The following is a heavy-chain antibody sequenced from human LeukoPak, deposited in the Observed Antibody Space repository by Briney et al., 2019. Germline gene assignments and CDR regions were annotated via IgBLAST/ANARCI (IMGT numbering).Heavy chain of an antibody. Sequence: TSETLSLTCTVSGGSTSSYYWSWIRQPPGKGLEWIGYIYYSGSTNYNPSLKSRVTISVDTSKNQFSLKLSSVTAADTAVYYCARGPLYCSGGSCYSTHDASGIWGQGTMVTVSS. CDR1: GGSTSSYY. V-gene: IGHV4-59*01. D-gene: IGHD2-15*01. CDR2: IYYSGST. J-gene: IGHJ3*02. CDR3: ARGPLYCSGGSCYSTHDASGI.